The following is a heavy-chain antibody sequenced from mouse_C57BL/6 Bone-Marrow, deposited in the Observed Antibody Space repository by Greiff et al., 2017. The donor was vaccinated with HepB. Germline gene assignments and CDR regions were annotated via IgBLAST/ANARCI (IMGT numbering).Heavy chain of an antibody. CDR1: GFTFSDYY. J-gene: IGHJ1*03. CDR2: ISNGGGST. CDR3: ANYYGSSYNWYFDV. Sequence: EVMLVESGGGLVQPGGSLKLSCAASGFTFSDYYMYWVRQTPEKRLEWVAYISNGGGSTYYPDTVKGRFTISRDNAKNTLYLQMSRLKSEDTAMYYCANYYGSSYNWYFDVWGTGTTVTVSS. D-gene: IGHD1-1*01. V-gene: IGHV5-12*01.